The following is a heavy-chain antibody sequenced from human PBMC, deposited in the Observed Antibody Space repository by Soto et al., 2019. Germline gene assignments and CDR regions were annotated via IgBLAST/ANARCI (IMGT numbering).Heavy chain of an antibody. D-gene: IGHD5-12*01. V-gene: IGHV1-18*01. Sequence: ASVKVSCKASGGTFSSYTISWVRQAPGQGLEWMGWISPDNGITNYAQKLQGRVTMTTDTSTSTAYMELRSLRSDDTAVYYCARALGYSGYAGMDVWGQGTTVTAP. CDR3: ARALGYSGYAGMDV. J-gene: IGHJ6*02. CDR2: ISPDNGIT. CDR1: GGTFSSYT.